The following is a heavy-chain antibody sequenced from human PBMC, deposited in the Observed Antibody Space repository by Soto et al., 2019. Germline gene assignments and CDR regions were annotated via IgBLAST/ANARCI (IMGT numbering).Heavy chain of an antibody. V-gene: IGHV4-59*01. D-gene: IGHD6-13*01. CDR1: GGSISSYY. CDR2: IYYSGST. CDR3: AREGVSSSWYNYYGMDV. Sequence: PSETLSLTCTVSGGSISSYYWSWIRQHPGKGLEWIGYIYYSGSTNYNPSLKSRVTISVDTSKNQFSLKLSSVTAADTAVYYCAREGVSSSWYNYYGMDVWGQGTTVTVSS. J-gene: IGHJ6*02.